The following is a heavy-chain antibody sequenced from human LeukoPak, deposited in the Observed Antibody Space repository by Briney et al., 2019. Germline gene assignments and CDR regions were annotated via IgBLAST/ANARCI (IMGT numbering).Heavy chain of an antibody. D-gene: IGHD1-26*01. CDR1: GFTFNNYA. Sequence: GESLRLSCAAAGFTFNNYAMSWVRQAPGKGLKWVSGISSGGSTYYADSVKGRFTISRDNSKNTLYLQMNSLRAEDTAVYYCAKDTYSTSPYYFDYWGQGTLVTVSS. V-gene: IGHV3-23*01. CDR3: AKDTYSTSPYYFDY. J-gene: IGHJ4*02. CDR2: ISSGGST.